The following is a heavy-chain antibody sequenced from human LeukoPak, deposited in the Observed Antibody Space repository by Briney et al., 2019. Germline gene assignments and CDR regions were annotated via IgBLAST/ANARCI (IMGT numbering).Heavy chain of an antibody. CDR1: GFTFSSYA. D-gene: IGHD2-15*01. CDR2: ISSSSSYI. CDR3: AREPRGYCSGGSCTPGPNWFDP. Sequence: GRSLRLSCAASGFTFSSYAMHWVRQAPGKGLEWVSSISSSSSYIYYADSVKGRFTISRDNAKNSLYLQMNSLRAEDTAVYYCAREPRGYCSGGSCTPGPNWFDPWGQGTLVTVSS. J-gene: IGHJ5*02. V-gene: IGHV3-21*01.